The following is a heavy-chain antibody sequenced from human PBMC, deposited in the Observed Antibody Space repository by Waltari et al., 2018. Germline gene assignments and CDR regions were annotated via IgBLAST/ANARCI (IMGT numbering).Heavy chain of an antibody. D-gene: IGHD2-8*01. Sequence: VQVLESGGGLVQPGGSLRLSCAAAGFTFSSSAMTWVRQVPGKGLEWVSAIPGDGGSTYYADSVKGRFTISRDNSKNTVYLQMNSLRAEDTAIYYCAKDRQGVWDYWGQGTLVTVSS. J-gene: IGHJ4*02. CDR1: GFTFSSSA. CDR2: IPGDGGST. CDR3: AKDRQGVWDY. V-gene: IGHV3-23*01.